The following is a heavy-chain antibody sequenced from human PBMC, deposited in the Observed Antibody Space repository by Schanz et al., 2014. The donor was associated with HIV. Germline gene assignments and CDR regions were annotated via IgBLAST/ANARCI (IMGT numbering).Heavy chain of an antibody. D-gene: IGHD6-19*01. J-gene: IGHJ4*02. Sequence: QLQLRESGPGLVKPSDTLSLTCSVSGGSIGTSIGSNYYYWGWIRQPPGKGLQWIGTVYYNGGTNYTPPLKSRVPIPGTRPTNLFSLKCFSVPAADSAIYYCARHHSSASGWSVTAYFFHYGGQGTLVTVSS. CDR2: VYYNGGT. V-gene: IGHV4-39*01. CDR1: GGSIGTSIGSNYYY. CDR3: ARHHSSASGWSVTAYFFHY.